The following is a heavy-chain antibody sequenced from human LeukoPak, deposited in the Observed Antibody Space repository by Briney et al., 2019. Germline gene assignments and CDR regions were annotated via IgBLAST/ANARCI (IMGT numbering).Heavy chain of an antibody. D-gene: IGHD3-3*01. CDR3: ARRDFWSGYFDS. J-gene: IGHJ4*02. V-gene: IGHV4-59*01. CDR2: IYYSGST. Sequence: SETLSLTCTVSGGSISSYYWSWIRQPPGKGLEWIGYIYYSGSTNYNPSLKSRVTISVDTSKNQFSLKLSSVTAADTAVYYCARRDFWSGYFDSWGQGTLVTVSS. CDR1: GGSISSYY.